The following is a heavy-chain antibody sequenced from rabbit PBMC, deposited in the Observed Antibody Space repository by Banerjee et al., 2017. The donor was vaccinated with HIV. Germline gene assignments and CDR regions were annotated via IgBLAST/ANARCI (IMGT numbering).Heavy chain of an antibody. CDR2: AYAGSSGST. CDR3: ARDLTGVIGWNFGW. V-gene: IGHV1S40*01. J-gene: IGHJ4*01. CDR1: GFDFNGFSFNSGYD. D-gene: IGHD1-1*01. Sequence: QSLAESGGGLVKPGASLTLPCKASGFDFNGFSFNSGYDMFWVRQAPGKGLEWVACAYAGSSGSTYSATWAKGRFTISKTSSTTVTLHMTSLTAADTATYFCARDLTGVIGWNFGWWGPGTLVTVS.